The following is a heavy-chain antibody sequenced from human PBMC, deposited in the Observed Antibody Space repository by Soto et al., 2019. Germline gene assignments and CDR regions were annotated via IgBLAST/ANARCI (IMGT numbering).Heavy chain of an antibody. CDR2: IWYDGSNK. Sequence: GGSLRLSCAASGFTFSSYGMHWVRQAPGKGLEWVAVIWYDGSNKYYADSVKGRLTISRDNSKNTLYLQMNSLRAEDTAVYYCARELSRGAHGPHSAAPGVAFDYWGQGTLVTVSS. CDR3: ARELSRGAHGPHSAAPGVAFDY. D-gene: IGHD6-6*01. CDR1: GFTFSSYG. J-gene: IGHJ4*02. V-gene: IGHV3-33*01.